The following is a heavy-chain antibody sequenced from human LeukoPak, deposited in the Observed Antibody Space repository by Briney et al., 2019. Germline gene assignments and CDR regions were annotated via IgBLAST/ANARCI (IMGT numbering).Heavy chain of an antibody. CDR2: IWYDGSKK. Sequence: GGSLRLSCAASGFTFSSYAIHWVRQAPGKGLEWVAVIWYDGSKKYYADSVKGRFTISRDNSKNTLYLQMNSLKTEDTAVYYCATDWVHSGGSCYSPFGTCVAFDIWGQGTMVTVSS. CDR1: GFTFSSYA. J-gene: IGHJ3*02. CDR3: ATDWVHSGGSCYSPFGTCVAFDI. D-gene: IGHD2-15*01. V-gene: IGHV3-33*01.